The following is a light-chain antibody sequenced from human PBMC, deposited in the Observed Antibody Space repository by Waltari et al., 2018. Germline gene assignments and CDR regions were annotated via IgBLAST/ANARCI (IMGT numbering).Light chain of an antibody. V-gene: IGLV1-40*01. J-gene: IGLJ3*02. CDR2: DNT. CDR3: QSYDSSLTGSV. CDR1: SSNIGAGYD. Sequence: QSLLTQPPSVSGAPGQRVAISCTGNSSNIGAGYDVHWYQQLPGTAPKLLIYDNTNRPSGVPDRFSGAKSGTSASLAITGLRAEDEADYYCQSYDSSLTGSVFGGGTKLTVL.